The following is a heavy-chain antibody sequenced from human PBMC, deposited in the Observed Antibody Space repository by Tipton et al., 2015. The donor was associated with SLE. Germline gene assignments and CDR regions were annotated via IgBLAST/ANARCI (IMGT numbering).Heavy chain of an antibody. CDR3: VGRSGAAAAFDM. J-gene: IGHJ3*02. V-gene: IGHV4-59*11. D-gene: IGHD6-25*01. Sequence: TLSLTCTVSGGSISSHYWTWIRQSPGKGLEWIGSIYFSGSPYYESSLKSRVTISVDTSKNQFSLKLSSVTAADTAVYYCVGRSGAAAAFDMWGQGTMVTVSS. CDR1: GGSISSHY. CDR2: IYFSGSP.